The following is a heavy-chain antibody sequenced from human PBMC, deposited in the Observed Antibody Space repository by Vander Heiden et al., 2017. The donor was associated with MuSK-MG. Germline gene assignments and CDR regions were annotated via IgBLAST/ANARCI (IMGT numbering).Heavy chain of an antibody. J-gene: IGHJ4*02. V-gene: IGHV3-30*03. Sequence: QVQLVESGGGVVQPGRSLRLSCVASGFPSSSYDMHWVRQAPGRGLEWVAVCSYNGNKIKYSDSVKGRFTISRDNSKNTLYLQMNSLRVEDTAVYYCSREQNSGHDRTSDFWGQGTLVTVAS. CDR2: CSYNGNKI. D-gene: IGHD5-12*01. CDR3: SREQNSGHDRTSDF. CDR1: GFPSSSYD.